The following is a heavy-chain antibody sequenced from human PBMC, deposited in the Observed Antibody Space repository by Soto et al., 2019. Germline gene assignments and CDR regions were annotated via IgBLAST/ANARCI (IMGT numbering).Heavy chain of an antibody. J-gene: IGHJ6*02. CDR3: VRVIAADQPNFSGMDV. CDR2: IFSNDEK. V-gene: IGHV2-26*01. D-gene: IGHD6-13*01. CDR1: GFSLSNARMG. Sequence: QVTLKESGPVLVKPTETLTLTCTVSGFSLSNARMGVSWIRQPPGKALEWLAHIFSNDEKSYSTSLKSRLTISKDTSKSQVVLTITTMDPVHTATYYCVRVIAADQPNFSGMDVWGQGTTVTASS.